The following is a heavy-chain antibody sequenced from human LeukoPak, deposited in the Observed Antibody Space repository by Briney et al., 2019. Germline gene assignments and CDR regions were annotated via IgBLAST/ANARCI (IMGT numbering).Heavy chain of an antibody. CDR3: ARRNAAYGPFDP. CDR1: GFTFSSYA. Sequence: PGGSLRLSCAASGFTFSSYAMNWVRQAPGKGLEWVSIIGGSDGTTYYADSVKGRFTISRDSFQSTLYLQMNSLRAEDTAVYYCARRNAAYGPFDPWGQGTLVTVSS. CDR2: IGGSDGTT. D-gene: IGHD3-10*01. V-gene: IGHV3-23*01. J-gene: IGHJ5*02.